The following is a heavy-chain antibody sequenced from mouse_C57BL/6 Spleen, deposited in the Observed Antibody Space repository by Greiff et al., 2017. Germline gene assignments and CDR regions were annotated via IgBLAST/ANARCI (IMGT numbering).Heavy chain of an antibody. CDR3: TRGGYGLAY. D-gene: IGHD1-1*01. V-gene: IGHV1-15*01. CDR1: GYTFTDYE. Sequence: QAQLKESGAELVRPGASVTLSCKASGYTFTDYEMHWVKQTPVHGLEWIGAIDPETGGTAYNQKFKGKAILTADKSSSTAYMELRSLTSEDSAVYYCTRGGYGLAYWGQGTLVTVSA. CDR2: IDPETGGT. J-gene: IGHJ3*01.